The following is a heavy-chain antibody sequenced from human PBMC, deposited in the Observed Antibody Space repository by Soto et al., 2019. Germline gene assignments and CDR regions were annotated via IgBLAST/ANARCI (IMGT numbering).Heavy chain of an antibody. CDR2: ISPIFGTA. J-gene: IGHJ6*02. CDR3: ARDDGDTAMVPDYYYGMDV. CDR1: GGTFSSYA. D-gene: IGHD5-18*01. V-gene: IGHV1-69*01. Sequence: QVQLVQSGAEVKKPGSSVKVSCKASGGTFSSYAISWVRQAPGQGLEWMGGISPIFGTANYAQKFQGRVTITADESTSTAYMELSSLRSEDTAVYYCARDDGDTAMVPDYYYGMDVWGQGTTVTVSS.